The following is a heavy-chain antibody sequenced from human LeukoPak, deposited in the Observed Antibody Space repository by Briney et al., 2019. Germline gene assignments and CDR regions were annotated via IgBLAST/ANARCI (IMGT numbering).Heavy chain of an antibody. V-gene: IGHV3-23*01. D-gene: IGHD6-13*01. Sequence: GGSLRLSCAASGFTFSSYAMSWVRQAPGKGLEWVSAISASGGSTYYADSVKGRFTISRDNSKNTLYPQMNSLRAEDTAVYYCVPTAAPGTASYFYYYGMDVWGQGTTVTVSS. J-gene: IGHJ6*02. CDR1: GFTFSSYA. CDR3: VPTAAPGTASYFYYYGMDV. CDR2: ISASGGST.